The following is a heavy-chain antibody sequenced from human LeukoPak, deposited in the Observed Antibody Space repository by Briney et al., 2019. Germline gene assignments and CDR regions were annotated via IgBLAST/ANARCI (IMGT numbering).Heavy chain of an antibody. V-gene: IGHV4-34*01. Sequence: SETLPLTCAVYGGSFSGYYWSWIRQPPGKGLEWIGEINHSGSTNYNPSLKSRVTMSIDTSKNQFSLKLSSLTAADTAIYYCARGIESYGDYGYWGQGILVTVSS. CDR1: GGSFSGYY. D-gene: IGHD4-17*01. J-gene: IGHJ4*02. CDR3: ARGIESYGDYGY. CDR2: INHSGST.